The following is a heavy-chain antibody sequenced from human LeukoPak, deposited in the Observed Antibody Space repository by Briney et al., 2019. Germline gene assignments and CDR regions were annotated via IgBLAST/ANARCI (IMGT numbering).Heavy chain of an antibody. V-gene: IGHV3-7*01. CDR1: GFSFSDYL. CDR2: IKKDGSEK. CDR3: ARDSLEWLFDY. Sequence: GGSPRLSCVVSGFSFSDYLMSWVRQGPGKGLEWVANIKKDGSEKYYVDSVKGRFTISRDNAKNSLYLQMNSLRAEDTAVYYCARDSLEWLFDYWGQGALVTVSS. D-gene: IGHD3-3*01. J-gene: IGHJ4*02.